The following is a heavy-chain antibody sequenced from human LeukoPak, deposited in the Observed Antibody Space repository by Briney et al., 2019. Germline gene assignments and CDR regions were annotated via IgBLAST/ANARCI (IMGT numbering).Heavy chain of an antibody. Sequence: GGSLRLSCAASGFTFRSYAMSWVRQAPGKGVEWVSAISGSGGRKYYADSVKGRFTISRDNSKNTLSLQMNSLRAADAAVYYCAKDLGWGQGTLVTVSS. CDR2: ISGSGGRK. J-gene: IGHJ4*02. CDR3: AKDLG. CDR1: GFTFRSYA. V-gene: IGHV3-23*01.